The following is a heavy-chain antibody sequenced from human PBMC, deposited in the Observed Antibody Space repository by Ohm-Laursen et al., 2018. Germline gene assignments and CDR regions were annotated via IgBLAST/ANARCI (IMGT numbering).Heavy chain of an antibody. J-gene: IGHJ4*02. CDR1: GYTFTSYY. CDR3: ARGSLDYYDSSGYYGY. CDR2: INPSGGST. Sequence: ASVKVSCKASGYTFTSYYMHWVRQAPGQGLEWMGIINPSGGSTSYAQKFQGRVTMTRDTSTNTVYMELSSLRSEDTAVYYCARGSLDYYDSSGYYGYWGQGTLVTVSS. V-gene: IGHV1-46*01. D-gene: IGHD3-22*01.